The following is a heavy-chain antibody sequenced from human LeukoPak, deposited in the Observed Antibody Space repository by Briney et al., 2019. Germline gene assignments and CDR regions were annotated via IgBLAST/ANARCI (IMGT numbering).Heavy chain of an antibody. CDR1: GFTVSSNY. Sequence: GGSLRLSCTASGFTVSSNYMSWVRQAPGKGLEWVLELYRGGSTHYADSVKGRFTISRDNSKNTLYLQMTSLRAEDTAVYYCAREDGDYYDSSGYYFDYWGQGTLVTVSS. V-gene: IGHV3-53*01. J-gene: IGHJ4*02. CDR3: AREDGDYYDSSGYYFDY. CDR2: LYRGGST. D-gene: IGHD3-22*01.